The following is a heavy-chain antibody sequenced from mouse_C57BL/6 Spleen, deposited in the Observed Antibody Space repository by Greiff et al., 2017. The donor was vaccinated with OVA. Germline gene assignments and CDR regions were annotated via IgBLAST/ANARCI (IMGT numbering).Heavy chain of an antibody. CDR2: IHPSDSDT. CDR1: GYTFTSYW. V-gene: IGHV1-74*01. CDR3: AISLYVYGGVFAY. J-gene: IGHJ3*01. Sequence: QVQLQQPGAELVKPGASVKVSCKASGYTFTSYWMHWVKQRPGQGLEWIGRIHPSDSDTNYNQKFKGKATLTVDKSSSTAYMQRSSLTSEDSAVDFGAISLYVYGGVFAYWGQGTLVTVSA. D-gene: IGHD1-2*01.